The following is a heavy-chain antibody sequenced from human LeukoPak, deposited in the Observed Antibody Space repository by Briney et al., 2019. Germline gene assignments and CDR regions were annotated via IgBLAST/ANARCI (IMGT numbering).Heavy chain of an antibody. CDR2: INPSGGST. CDR1: GYTFTSYY. Sequence: VASVKVSCKASGYTFTSYYMHWVRQAPGQGLEWMGIINPSGGSTSYAQKFQGRVTMTRDTSISTAYMELSRLRSDDTAVYYCARGYCSGGSCSEPAYYYYYMDVWGKGTTVTVSS. D-gene: IGHD2-15*01. CDR3: ARGYCSGGSCSEPAYYYYYMDV. J-gene: IGHJ6*03. V-gene: IGHV1-46*01.